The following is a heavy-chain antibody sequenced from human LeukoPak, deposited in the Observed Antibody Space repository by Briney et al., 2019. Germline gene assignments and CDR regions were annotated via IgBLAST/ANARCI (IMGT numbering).Heavy chain of an antibody. J-gene: IGHJ4*02. CDR3: ARDYYDSSGYLQFDY. Sequence: PSQTLPLTCTVSGGSISSGGYYWSWIRQHPGKGLEWIGYIYYSGSTYYNPSLKSRVTISVDTSKNQFSLKLSSVTAADTAVYYCARDYYDSSGYLQFDYWGQGTLVTVSS. CDR1: GGSISSGGYY. V-gene: IGHV4-31*03. D-gene: IGHD3-22*01. CDR2: IYYSGST.